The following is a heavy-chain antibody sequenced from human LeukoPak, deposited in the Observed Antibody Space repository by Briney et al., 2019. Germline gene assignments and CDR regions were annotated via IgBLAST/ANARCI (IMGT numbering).Heavy chain of an antibody. CDR3: ARGGGSRTAMVDY. D-gene: IGHD5-18*01. V-gene: IGHV1-2*04. J-gene: IGHJ4*02. CDR2: INPNSGGT. CDR1: GYTFTCYY. Sequence: ASVKVSCKASGYTFTCYYMHWVRQAPGQGLEWMGWINPNSGGTNYAQKFQGWVTMTRDTSISTAYMELSRLRSDDTAVYYCARGGGSRTAMVDYWGQGTLVTVSS.